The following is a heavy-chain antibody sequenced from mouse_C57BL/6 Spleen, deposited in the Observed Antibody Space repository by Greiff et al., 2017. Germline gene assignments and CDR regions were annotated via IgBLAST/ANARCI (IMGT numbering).Heavy chain of an antibody. CDR3: VRYGFAY. D-gene: IGHD1-1*02. J-gene: IGHJ3*01. Sequence: DVHLVESGGGLVQPKGSLKLSCAASGFSFNTYAMNWVRQAPGKGLEWVARIRSKSNNYATYYADSVKDRFTISRDDSESMLYLQMNNLKTEDTAMYYCVRYGFAYWGQGTLVTVSA. CDR1: GFSFNTYA. CDR2: IRSKSNNYAT. V-gene: IGHV10-1*01.